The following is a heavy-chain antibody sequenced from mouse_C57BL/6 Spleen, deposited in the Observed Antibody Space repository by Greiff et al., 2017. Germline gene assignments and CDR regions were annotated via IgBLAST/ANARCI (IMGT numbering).Heavy chain of an antibody. Sequence: VQLQQSGPELVKPGASVKISCKASGYAFSSSWMNWVKQRPGKGLEWIGRIYPGGGDTNYNGKFKGKATLTADKSSSTAYMQLSSLTSEDSAVYFGARGNYGSSYGYFDVWGTGTTVTVSS. CDR2: IYPGGGDT. CDR1: GYAFSSSW. V-gene: IGHV1-82*01. CDR3: ARGNYGSSYGYFDV. J-gene: IGHJ1*03. D-gene: IGHD1-1*01.